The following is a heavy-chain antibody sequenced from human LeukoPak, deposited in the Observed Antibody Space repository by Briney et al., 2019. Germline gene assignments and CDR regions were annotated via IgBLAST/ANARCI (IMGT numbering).Heavy chain of an antibody. CDR2: INPDSGGT. V-gene: IGHV1-2*02. Sequence: ASVKVSCKASGYTFTGYYMHWVRQAPGQGLEWMGWINPDSGGTNFAQKFQGRVTMTRDTSISTAYMELSRLRSDDTAVYYCAREFYYDSSFSFDIWGQGTMVTVSS. D-gene: IGHD3-22*01. CDR1: GYTFTGYY. J-gene: IGHJ3*02. CDR3: AREFYYDSSFSFDI.